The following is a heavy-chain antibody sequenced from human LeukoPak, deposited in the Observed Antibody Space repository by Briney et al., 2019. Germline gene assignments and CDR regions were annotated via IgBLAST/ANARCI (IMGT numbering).Heavy chain of an antibody. V-gene: IGHV4-59*01. D-gene: IGHD5-12*01. CDR1: GGSISTYY. Sequence: SETLSLTCTLSGGSISTYYWSWIRHPPGEGLEWIGYIYHSGSTNYNPSLKSRVTISVDTSKNQFSLKLSSVTAADTAVYYCARGGGYASPIGYWGQGALVTVSS. CDR2: IYHSGST. CDR3: ARGGGYASPIGY. J-gene: IGHJ4*02.